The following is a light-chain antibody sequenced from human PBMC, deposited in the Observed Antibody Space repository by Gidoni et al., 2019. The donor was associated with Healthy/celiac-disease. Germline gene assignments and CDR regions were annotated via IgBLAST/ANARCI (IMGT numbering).Light chain of an antibody. CDR3: GADHGSGSNFVWV. CDR1: RGYSNYK. J-gene: IGLJ3*02. CDR2: VGTGGIVG. V-gene: IGLV9-49*01. Sequence: QPVLTQPPSASASLGASVTLTCTLSRGYSNYKVDGYQQRPGKGPRFVMRVGTGGIVGSKGDGIPDRFSVLGSGLNRYLTIKNTQEEDESDYHCGADHGSGSNFVWVFGGGTKLTVL.